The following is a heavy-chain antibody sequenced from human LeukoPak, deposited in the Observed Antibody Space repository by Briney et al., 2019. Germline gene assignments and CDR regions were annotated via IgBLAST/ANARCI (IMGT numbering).Heavy chain of an antibody. Sequence: GRSLRLSCAASGFTFSSYGMHWVRQAPGKGLEWVAVISYDGSNKYYADSVKGRFTISRDNPKNTLYLQMNSLRAEDTAVYYCAKESSGWYGGYFDYWGQGTLVTVSS. J-gene: IGHJ4*02. V-gene: IGHV3-30*18. CDR1: GFTFSSYG. CDR2: ISYDGSNK. CDR3: AKESSGWYGGYFDY. D-gene: IGHD6-19*01.